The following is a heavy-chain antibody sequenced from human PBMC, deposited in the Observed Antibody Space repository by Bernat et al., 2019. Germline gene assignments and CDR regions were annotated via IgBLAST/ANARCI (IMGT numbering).Heavy chain of an antibody. CDR3: ATAASPPCDILTGYYQEGAFDI. V-gene: IGHV1-69-2*01. Sequence: EVQLVQSGAEVKKPGATVKISCKVSGYTFTDYYMHWVQQAPGKGLEWMGLVDPEDGETIYAEKFQGRVTITADTSTDTAYMELSSLRSGDPAVYYCATAASPPCDILTGYYQEGAFDIWGQGTMVTVSS. D-gene: IGHD3-9*01. J-gene: IGHJ3*02. CDR2: VDPEDGET. CDR1: GYTFTDYY.